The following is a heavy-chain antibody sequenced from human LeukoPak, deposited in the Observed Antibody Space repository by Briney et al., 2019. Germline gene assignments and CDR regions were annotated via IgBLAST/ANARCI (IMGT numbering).Heavy chain of an antibody. CDR1: GGSFSGYY. CDR3: ARADYGSGSYYFPKPARKIDP. D-gene: IGHD3-10*01. Sequence: SETLSLTCAVYGGSFSGYYWSWIRQPPGKGLEWIGEINHSGSTNYNPSLRSRVTISVDTSKNQFSLKLSSVTAADTAVYYCARADYGSGSYYFPKPARKIDPWGQGTLVTVAS. CDR2: INHSGST. J-gene: IGHJ5*02. V-gene: IGHV4-34*01.